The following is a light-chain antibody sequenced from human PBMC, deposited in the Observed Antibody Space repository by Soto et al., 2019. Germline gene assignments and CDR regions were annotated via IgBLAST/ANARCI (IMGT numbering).Light chain of an antibody. J-gene: IGKJ4*01. CDR3: QQYASAPLT. Sequence: EIVLTQSPGTLSLSPGERATLSCRASQTVAKNYLAWYQQQPGQAPRLLIYDASTRATGIPDRFTGSGSATDFTLTINRLETEDFAVYYCQQYASAPLTFGGGTKVEIK. V-gene: IGKV3-20*01. CDR2: DAS. CDR1: QTVAKNY.